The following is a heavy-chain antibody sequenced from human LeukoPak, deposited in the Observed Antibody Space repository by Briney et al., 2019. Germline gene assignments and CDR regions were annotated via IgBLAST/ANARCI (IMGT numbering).Heavy chain of an antibody. CDR3: AKMRAIVVVVAATDY. V-gene: IGHV4-4*07. CDR2: IYTSGST. D-gene: IGHD2-15*01. CDR1: GGSISSYY. Sequence: PSETLSLTCTVSGGSISSYYWSWIRQPAGKGLEWIGRIYTSGSTNYNPSLKSRVTMSVDTSKNQFSLKLSSVTAADTAVYYCAKMRAIVVVVAATDYWGQGTLVTVSS. J-gene: IGHJ4*02.